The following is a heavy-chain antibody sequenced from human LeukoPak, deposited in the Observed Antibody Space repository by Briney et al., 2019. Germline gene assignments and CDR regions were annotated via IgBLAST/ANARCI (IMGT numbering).Heavy chain of an antibody. J-gene: IGHJ4*02. CDR3: ARERYCSSTSCYRGGVYFDY. Sequence: GRSLRLSCAASGFTFGSYGMHWVRQAPGKGLEWVAVIWYDGSNKYYADSVKGRFTISRDNSKNTLYLQMNSLRAEDTAVYYCARERYCSSTSCYRGGVYFDYWGQGTLVTVSS. CDR1: GFTFGSYG. V-gene: IGHV3-33*01. D-gene: IGHD2-2*02. CDR2: IWYDGSNK.